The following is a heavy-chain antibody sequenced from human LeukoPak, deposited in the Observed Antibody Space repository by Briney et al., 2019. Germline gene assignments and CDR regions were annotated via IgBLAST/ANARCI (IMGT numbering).Heavy chain of an antibody. CDR2: IDPSDSYT. Sequence: GESLKISCKGSGYSFTSYWISWVRQMRGKGLEWMGRIDPSDSYTNYSPSFQGHVTISADKAISTAYLQWSSLKASDTAMYYCARLYCSGGSCYQDDYWGQGTLVTVSS. D-gene: IGHD2-15*01. V-gene: IGHV5-10-1*01. J-gene: IGHJ4*02. CDR3: ARLYCSGGSCYQDDY. CDR1: GYSFTSYW.